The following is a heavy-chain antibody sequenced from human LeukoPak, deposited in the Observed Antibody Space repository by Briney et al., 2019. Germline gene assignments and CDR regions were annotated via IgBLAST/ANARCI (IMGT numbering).Heavy chain of an antibody. CDR3: ARLSSRRFPPTYSFDRRNYFDY. J-gene: IGHJ4*02. V-gene: IGHV4-34*01. Sequence: SETLSLTCAVYGGSFSNYYWSWIRQPPGKGLEWIGEINNSGSTSYNPSLKSRVTMSVDTSKNQFSLKLSSVTAADTAVYYCARLSSRRFPPTYSFDRRNYFDYWGQGTLVTVSS. D-gene: IGHD3-22*01. CDR1: GGSFSNYY. CDR2: INNSGST.